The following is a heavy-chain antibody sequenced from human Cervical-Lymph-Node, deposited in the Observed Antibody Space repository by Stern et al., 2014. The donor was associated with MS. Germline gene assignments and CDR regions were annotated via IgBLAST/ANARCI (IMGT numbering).Heavy chain of an antibody. D-gene: IGHD4-17*01. J-gene: IGHJ3*02. CDR3: ARSLMTTVTTRFAFDI. V-gene: IGHV1-2*06. CDR2: IKPNSGGT. CDR1: GYTFTGYY. Sequence: VQLVESGAEVKKPGASVKVSCKASGYTFTGYYIHWVRQAPGQGLEGMGRIKPNSGGTNYAQKFQGRVTMTRDTSISTAYMELSRLRSDDTAVYYCARSLMTTVTTRFAFDIWGQGTMVTVSS.